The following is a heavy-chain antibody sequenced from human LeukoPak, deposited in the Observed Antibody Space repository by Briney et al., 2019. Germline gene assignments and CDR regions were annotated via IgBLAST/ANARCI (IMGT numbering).Heavy chain of an antibody. D-gene: IGHD3-16*01. V-gene: IGHV3-48*01. CDR3: ARGGGLDV. CDR2: ISTTSSTI. J-gene: IGHJ6*02. CDR1: GLTFGSYS. Sequence: GGSLRLSCAASGLTFGSYSLNWVRQAPGKGLEWISYISTTSSTIYYADSVKGRFTISRDNAKNSLYLQMNSLRAEDTAVYFCARGGGLDVWGQGATVTVSS.